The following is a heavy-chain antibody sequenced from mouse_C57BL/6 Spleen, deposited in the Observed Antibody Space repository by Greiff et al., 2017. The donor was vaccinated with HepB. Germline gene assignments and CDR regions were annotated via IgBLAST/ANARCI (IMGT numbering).Heavy chain of an antibody. D-gene: IGHD1-1*01. CDR3: ASRPGSSRYWYFDV. CDR1: GYSITSGYY. CDR2: ISYDGSN. V-gene: IGHV3-6*01. J-gene: IGHJ1*03. Sequence: VQLKESGPGLVKPSQSLSLTCSVTGYSITSGYYWNWIRQFPGNKLEWMGYISYDGSNNYNPSLKNRISITRDTSKNQFFLKLNSVTTEDTATYYCASRPGSSRYWYFDVWGTGTTVTVSS.